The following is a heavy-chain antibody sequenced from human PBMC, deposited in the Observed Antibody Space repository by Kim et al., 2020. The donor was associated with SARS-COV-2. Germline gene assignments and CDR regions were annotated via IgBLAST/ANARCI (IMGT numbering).Heavy chain of an antibody. V-gene: IGHV4-31*03. J-gene: IGHJ6*02. CDR2: IYYSGST. D-gene: IGHD5-12*01. Sequence: SETLSLTCTVSGGSISSGGYYWSWIRQHPGKGLEWIGYIYYSGSTYYNPSLKSRVTISVDTSKNQFSLKLSSVTAADTAVYYCARDLRSRSYYYYGMDVWGQGTTVTVSS. CDR3: ARDLRSRSYYYYGMDV. CDR1: GGSISSGGYY.